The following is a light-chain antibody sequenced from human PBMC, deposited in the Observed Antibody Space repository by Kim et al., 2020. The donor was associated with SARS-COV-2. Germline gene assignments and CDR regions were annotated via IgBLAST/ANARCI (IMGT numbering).Light chain of an antibody. CDR1: SLRSYY. Sequence: SSELTQDPAVSVALGQTVRITCQGDSLRSYYASWYQQKPGQAPVLVIYGKNNRPSGIPDRFSGSSSGNTASLTITGAQAEDEADYSCNSRDSSGNPRWVF. CDR3: NSRDSSGNPRWV. J-gene: IGLJ3*02. V-gene: IGLV3-19*01. CDR2: GKN.